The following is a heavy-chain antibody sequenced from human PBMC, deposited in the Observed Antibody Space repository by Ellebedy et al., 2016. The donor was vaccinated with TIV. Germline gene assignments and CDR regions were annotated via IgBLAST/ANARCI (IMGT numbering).Heavy chain of an antibody. J-gene: IGHJ4*02. CDR1: GFIFSDYW. Sequence: GGSLRLXXAASGFIFSDYWMHWVRQAPGKGLEWVANIKEDGGEKYYVDSVKGRFTISRDNTKNSLYLQMHSLRVEDTALYYCVRALAAAASYWGQGTLVTVSS. V-gene: IGHV3-7*01. CDR2: IKEDGGEK. CDR3: VRALAAAASY. D-gene: IGHD6-13*01.